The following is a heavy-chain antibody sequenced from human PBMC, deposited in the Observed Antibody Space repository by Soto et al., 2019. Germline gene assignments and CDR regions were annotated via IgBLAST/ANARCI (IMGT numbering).Heavy chain of an antibody. D-gene: IGHD3-9*01. CDR3: ARSSKVLYDILTAYYYYYMDV. CDR2: INPSGGST. V-gene: IGHV1-46*03. CDR1: GYTFTSYY. J-gene: IGHJ6*03. Sequence: ASVKVSCKASGYTFTSYYMHWVRQAPGQGLEWMGIINPSGGSTSYAQKFQGRVTMTRDTSTSTVYMELSSLRSEDTAVYYCARSSKVLYDILTAYYYYYMDVWGKGTTVTVSS.